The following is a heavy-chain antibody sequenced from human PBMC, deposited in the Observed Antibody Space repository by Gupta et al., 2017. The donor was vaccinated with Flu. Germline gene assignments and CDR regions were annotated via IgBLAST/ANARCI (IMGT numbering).Heavy chain of an antibody. J-gene: IGHJ6*02. CDR3: AKDGPRVHYYYGMDV. Sequence: QVQLVESGGGVVPPGTSLRLSCAASGLSFSLYGMHWVRQAPGKGLEWVAVISSDGSNIYYADSVKGRFTISRDNSKNTLYLQMNSLRADDTALYYCAKDGPRVHYYYGMDVWGQGTTVTVSS. CDR1: GLSFSLYG. CDR2: ISSDGSNI. V-gene: IGHV3-30*18. D-gene: IGHD6-6*01.